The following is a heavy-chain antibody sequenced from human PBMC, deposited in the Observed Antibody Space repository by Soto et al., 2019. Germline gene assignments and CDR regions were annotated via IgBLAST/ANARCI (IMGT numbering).Heavy chain of an antibody. J-gene: IGHJ4*02. CDR2: IGSSGSNI. CDR1: GFTFSDYY. CDR3: ARDTLVFASPFDS. D-gene: IGHD3-16*01. Sequence: PGGSLRLSCAASGFTFSDYYMSWIRQAPGKGLEWVSYIGSSGSNIYYADSVKGRFTISRDNAQNSLYLRMNSLRAEDTAVYYCARDTLVFASPFDSWGQGTLVTVSS. V-gene: IGHV3-11*01.